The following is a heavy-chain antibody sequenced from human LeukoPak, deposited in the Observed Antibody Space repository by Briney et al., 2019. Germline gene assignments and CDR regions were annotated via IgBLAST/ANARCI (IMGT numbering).Heavy chain of an antibody. CDR2: IFFSGST. D-gene: IGHD3-22*01. Sequence: TPSPPCTVPGGSIRSFYWGWVRQPPGEGLEWVGYIFFSGSTNYNPSLKSRVTISVDTSKNQFSLKLSSVTAADTAVYYCARVGYYDSSGYYDYYYYMDVWGKGTTVTISS. CDR3: ARVGYYDSSGYYDYYYYMDV. J-gene: IGHJ6*03. V-gene: IGHV4-59*01. CDR1: GGSIRSFY.